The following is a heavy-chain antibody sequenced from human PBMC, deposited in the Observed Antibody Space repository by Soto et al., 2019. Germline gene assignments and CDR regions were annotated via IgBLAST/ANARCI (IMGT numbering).Heavy chain of an antibody. V-gene: IGHV3-30*18. Sequence: VQLVESGGGVVQPGRSLRLSCAASGFTFSSYGMHWVRQAPGKGLEWVAVISYDGSNKYYADSVKGRFTISRDNSKNTLYLQMNSLRAEDTAVYYCAKESIAARSLLFWGQGTLVTVSS. CDR3: AKESIAARSLLF. CDR1: GFTFSSYG. CDR2: ISYDGSNK. D-gene: IGHD6-6*01. J-gene: IGHJ4*02.